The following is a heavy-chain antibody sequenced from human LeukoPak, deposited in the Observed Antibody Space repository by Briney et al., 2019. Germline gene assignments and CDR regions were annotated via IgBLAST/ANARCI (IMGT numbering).Heavy chain of an antibody. CDR3: AKKNGVGAFDI. D-gene: IGHD2-8*01. J-gene: IGHJ3*02. CDR1: GFTFDDFG. CDR2: TQYDGSSK. Sequence: GGSLRLSCAASGFTFDDFGMHWVRQAPGKGLEWVAFTQYDGSSKYYVDSVKGRFTISKDNSKNMVFLQMNSLRPEDTAVYYCAKKNGVGAFDIWGQGTMVTVSS. V-gene: IGHV3-30*02.